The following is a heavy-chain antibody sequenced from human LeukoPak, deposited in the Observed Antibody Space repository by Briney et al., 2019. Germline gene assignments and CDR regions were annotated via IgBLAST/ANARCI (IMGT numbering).Heavy chain of an antibody. V-gene: IGHV3-53*01. CDR2: IYSGGST. Sequence: GGSLRLSCAASGFTVSSNYMSWVRQAPGKGLEWVSVIYSGGSTYYADSVKGRFTISRDNSKNTLYLQMNSLRAEDTAVYYCARGGVAVAGTPAIDYWGQGTLVTVSS. D-gene: IGHD6-19*01. CDR1: GFTVSSNY. CDR3: ARGGVAVAGTPAIDY. J-gene: IGHJ4*02.